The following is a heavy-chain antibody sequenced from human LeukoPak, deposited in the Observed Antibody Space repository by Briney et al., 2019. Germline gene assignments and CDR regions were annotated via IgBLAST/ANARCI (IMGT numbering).Heavy chain of an antibody. CDR1: GFTFSSYG. J-gene: IGHJ6*02. CDR2: IWYDGSNK. V-gene: IGHV3-30*02. Sequence: GGSLRLSCAAPGFTFSSYGMHWVRQAPGKGLEWVAVIWYDGSNKYYADSVKGRFTISRDNSKNTLYLQMNSLRAEDTAVYYCAKDHCSGGSCYQMPSGMDVWGQGTTVTVSS. D-gene: IGHD2-15*01. CDR3: AKDHCSGGSCYQMPSGMDV.